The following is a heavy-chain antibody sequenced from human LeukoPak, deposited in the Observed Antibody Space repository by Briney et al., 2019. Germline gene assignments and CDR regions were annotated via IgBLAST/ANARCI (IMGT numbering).Heavy chain of an antibody. J-gene: IGHJ4*02. CDR3: ARDGTYGSGSYSKGFDY. CDR2: IYYSGST. Sequence: SQTLSLTCTVSGGSISSGGYYWSWIRQHPGTGLEWIGYIYYSGSTYYDPSLKSRVTISVDTSKNQFSLKLSSVTAADTAVYYCARDGTYGSGSYSKGFDYWGQGTLVTVSS. D-gene: IGHD3-10*01. V-gene: IGHV4-31*03. CDR1: GGSISSGGYY.